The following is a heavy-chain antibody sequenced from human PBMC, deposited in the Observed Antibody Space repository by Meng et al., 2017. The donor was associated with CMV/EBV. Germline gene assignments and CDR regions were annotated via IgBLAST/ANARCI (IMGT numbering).Heavy chain of an antibody. V-gene: IGHV3-23*03. D-gene: IGHD2-21*01. Sequence: GGSLRLSCAASGFTFSSYAMSWVRQAPGKGLEWVSVIYSGGSSTYYADSVKGRFTISRDNAKNSLYLQMNSLRAEDTAVYYCASRAYCGGDCFDAFDIWGQGTMVTVSS. CDR2: IYSGGSST. CDR1: GFTFSSYA. CDR3: ASRAYCGGDCFDAFDI. J-gene: IGHJ3*02.